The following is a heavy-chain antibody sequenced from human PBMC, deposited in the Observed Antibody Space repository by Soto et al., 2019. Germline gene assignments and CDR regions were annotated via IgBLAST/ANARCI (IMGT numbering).Heavy chain of an antibody. D-gene: IGHD3-16*02. Sequence: SETLSLTCTVSGGSISSYYWSWIRQPPGKGLEWIGYIYYSGSTNYNPSLKSRVTISVDTSKNQFSLKLSSVTAADTAVYYCARTGRDIWGSYRYGHFDYWGQGTLVTVSS. CDR2: IYYSGST. CDR3: ARTGRDIWGSYRYGHFDY. CDR1: GGSISSYY. V-gene: IGHV4-59*01. J-gene: IGHJ4*02.